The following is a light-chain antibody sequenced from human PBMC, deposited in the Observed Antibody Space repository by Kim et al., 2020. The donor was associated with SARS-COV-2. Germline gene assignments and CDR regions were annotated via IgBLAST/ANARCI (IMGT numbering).Light chain of an antibody. J-gene: IGLJ1*01. CDR3: QSYDNSLSGFYV. Sequence: VTISCTGSSSNIGAGYDVPWYQQLPGTAPKLLIYGNSNRPSGVPDRFSGSKSGTSASLAITGLQAEDEADYYCQSYDNSLSGFYVFGTGTKVTVL. CDR1: SSNIGAGYD. CDR2: GNS. V-gene: IGLV1-40*01.